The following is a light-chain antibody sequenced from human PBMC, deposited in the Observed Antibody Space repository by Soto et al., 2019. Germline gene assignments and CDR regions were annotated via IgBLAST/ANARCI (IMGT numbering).Light chain of an antibody. Sequence: DVPLTQSPSTLSASVGDRVTITCRASQSSSRWLAWYQQKPGKAPKLLIYAASRLENGVPSRFSGSGSGTEFTLTISSLQPDDFATYFCQQHNSYTWTFGQGTKVDVK. J-gene: IGKJ1*01. CDR2: AAS. CDR3: QQHNSYTWT. CDR1: QSSSRW. V-gene: IGKV1-5*01.